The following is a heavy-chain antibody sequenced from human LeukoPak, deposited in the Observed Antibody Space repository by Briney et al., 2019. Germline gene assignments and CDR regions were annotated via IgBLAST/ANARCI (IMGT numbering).Heavy chain of an antibody. Sequence: PSETLSLTCTVSGGSISSYYWSWIRQPPGKGLELIGYIYYSGRPDYNPSLKSRVTISVDTSKNQFSLKLSSVTAADTAVYYCARDRQPYGSSHWYFDLWGRGTLVTVSS. CDR1: GGSISSYY. V-gene: IGHV4-59*12. CDR2: IYYSGRP. CDR3: ARDRQPYGSSHWYFDL. D-gene: IGHD3-10*01. J-gene: IGHJ2*01.